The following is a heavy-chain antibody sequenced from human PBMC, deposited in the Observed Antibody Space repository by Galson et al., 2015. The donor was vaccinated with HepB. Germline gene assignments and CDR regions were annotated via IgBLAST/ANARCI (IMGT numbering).Heavy chain of an antibody. CDR3: TTVYYDFWSGYSPDY. CDR1: GFTFSNAW. V-gene: IGHV3-15*01. CDR2: IKSKTDGGTT. J-gene: IGHJ4*02. Sequence: SLRLSCAASGFTFSNAWMSWVRQAPGKGLEWVGRIKSKTDGGTTDYAAPVKGRFTISRDDSKNTLYLQMNSLKTEDTAVYYCTTVYYDFWSGYSPDYWGQGTLVTVSS. D-gene: IGHD3-3*01.